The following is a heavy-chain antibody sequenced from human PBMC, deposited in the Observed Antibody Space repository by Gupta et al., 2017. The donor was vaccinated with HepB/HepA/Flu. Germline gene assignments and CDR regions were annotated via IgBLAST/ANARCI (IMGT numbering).Heavy chain of an antibody. Sequence: QVQLVQSGAEVKKPGASVKVYCKASGYTFPSHDITWVRQATGQGLEWLGWMNPNSGNTGYAQKFQGRVTMTRNTSISTAYMELSSLRSEDTAVYYCARTYSSSDWYFDLWGRGTLVTVSS. J-gene: IGHJ2*01. D-gene: IGHD6-13*01. CDR1: GYTFPSHD. CDR2: MNPNSGNT. V-gene: IGHV1-8*01. CDR3: ARTYSSSDWYFDL.